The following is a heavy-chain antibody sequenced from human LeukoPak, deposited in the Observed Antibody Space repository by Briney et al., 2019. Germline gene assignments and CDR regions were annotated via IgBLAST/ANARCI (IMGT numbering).Heavy chain of an antibody. CDR3: AGQVPAAGPGWFDP. V-gene: IGHV4-59*12. Sequence: PSQTLSLTCTVSGGSISSYYWSWIRQPPGKGLKWIGNIYYSGCTTYNPSLKSRVTMSVDTSKNQFSLKLGSVTAADTAVYYCAGQVPAAGPGWFDPWGQGTLVTVSS. CDR2: IYYSGCT. CDR1: GGSISSYY. J-gene: IGHJ5*02. D-gene: IGHD2-2*01.